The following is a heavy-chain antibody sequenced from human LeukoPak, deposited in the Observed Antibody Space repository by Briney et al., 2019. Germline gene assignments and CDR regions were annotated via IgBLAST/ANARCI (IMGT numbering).Heavy chain of an antibody. D-gene: IGHD3-10*01. V-gene: IGHV5-51*01. CDR1: GYSFTGHW. CDR2: IYPGDSDT. J-gene: IGHJ3*01. CDR3: ARHGKSGTYSHGFDV. Sequence: ESLKISCEAFGYSFTGHWIGWVRPMPGRSLGFMGTIYPGDSDTRYSPSFEGRVTISVDKSINTAYLHWSGLKASDTAMYYCARHGKSGTYSHGFDVWGQGTMVIVSS.